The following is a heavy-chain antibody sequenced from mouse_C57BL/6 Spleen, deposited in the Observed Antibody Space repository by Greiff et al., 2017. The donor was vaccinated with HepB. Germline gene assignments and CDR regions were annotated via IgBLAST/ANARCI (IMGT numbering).Heavy chain of an antibody. D-gene: IGHD1-1*01. CDR2: ILPGSGST. J-gene: IGHJ3*01. CDR1: GYTFTGYW. CDR3: AREGYYGSSYVGWFAY. Sequence: QVQLKESGAELMKPGASVKLSCKATGYTFTGYWIEWVKQSPGHGLEWIGEILPGSGSTNYNEKFKGKATFTADTSSNTAYMQLSSLTTEDSAIYYCAREGYYGSSYVGWFAYWGQGTLVTVSA. V-gene: IGHV1-9*01.